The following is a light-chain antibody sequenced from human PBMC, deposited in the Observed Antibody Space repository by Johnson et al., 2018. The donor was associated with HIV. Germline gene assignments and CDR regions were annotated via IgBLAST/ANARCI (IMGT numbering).Light chain of an antibody. Sequence: QSVLTQPPSVSAAPGQKVTISCSGSSYNIGSNYVSWYQQIPGTAPKLLIYENNKRPSGIPDRFSCSKSGTSATLGITGLQTGDEGDYYCGTWDRSLSAGGFSGTCTKVTFL. CDR3: GTWDRSLSAGGF. CDR1: SYNIGSNY. J-gene: IGLJ1*01. V-gene: IGLV1-51*02. CDR2: ENN.